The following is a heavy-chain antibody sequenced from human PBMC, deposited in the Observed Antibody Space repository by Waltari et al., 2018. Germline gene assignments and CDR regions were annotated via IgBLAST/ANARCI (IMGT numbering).Heavy chain of an antibody. Sequence: QVHLVESGGSVVQPGTSLRLSCAASGFSVSNYGLFLVRQSPGKGLGWVALIGYDGTKANYEDSVKGRVTISKDNSKNTLFLQMNSLRDGDTAVYFWARDLSFGSLDYGGQGTLVTVSS. J-gene: IGHJ4*02. V-gene: IGHV3-33*07. CDR2: IGYDGTKA. CDR3: ARDLSFGSLDY. D-gene: IGHD3-10*01. CDR1: GFSVSNYG.